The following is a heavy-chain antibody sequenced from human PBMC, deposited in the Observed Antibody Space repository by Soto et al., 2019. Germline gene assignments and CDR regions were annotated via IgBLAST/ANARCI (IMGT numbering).Heavy chain of an antibody. CDR3: AAWDISNP. J-gene: IGHJ5*02. CDR2: IKPDGSAK. V-gene: IGHV3-7*01. Sequence: EEKLVQSGGGLVRPGGPLRLPWVAPEITFGNYWMNWVRQTPGKGLEWVANIKPDGSAKAYVDSVKGRFTVSRDNAKNSLYLQMNSLRAEDTAVYFCAAWDISNPWGQGTLVTVSS. CDR1: EITFGNYW. D-gene: IGHD2-15*01.